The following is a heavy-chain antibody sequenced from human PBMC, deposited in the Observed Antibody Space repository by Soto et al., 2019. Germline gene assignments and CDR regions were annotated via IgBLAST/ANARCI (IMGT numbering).Heavy chain of an antibody. Sequence: PSETLSLTCTVSGGSISSYYWSWIRQPPGKGLEWIGYIYYSGSTNYNPSLKSRVTISVDTSKNQFSLKLSSVTAADTAVYYCAGLNIAAAGIDYWGQGTLATVS. J-gene: IGHJ4*02. V-gene: IGHV4-59*01. CDR3: AGLNIAAAGIDY. CDR1: GGSISSYY. D-gene: IGHD6-13*01. CDR2: IYYSGST.